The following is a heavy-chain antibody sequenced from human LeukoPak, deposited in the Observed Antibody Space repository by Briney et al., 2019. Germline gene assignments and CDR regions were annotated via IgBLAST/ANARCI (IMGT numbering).Heavy chain of an antibody. V-gene: IGHV3-23*01. CDR3: ARDLGQYYDTSDNWFDP. D-gene: IGHD3-22*01. CDR1: GFTFSSNA. Sequence: GGSLRLSCAASGFTFSSNAMTWVRQAPGKGLEWVSSISAGGGNTYYADSVKGRFTVSRDNSKNTVYLHLNSLRAEDTAVYYCARDLGQYYDTSDNWFDPWGQGTLVTVSS. CDR2: ISAGGGNT. J-gene: IGHJ5*02.